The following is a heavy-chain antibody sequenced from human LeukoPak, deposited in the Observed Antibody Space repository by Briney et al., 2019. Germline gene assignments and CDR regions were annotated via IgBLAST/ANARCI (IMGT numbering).Heavy chain of an antibody. V-gene: IGHV1-2*02. J-gene: IGHJ5*02. CDR2: INPNSGGT. D-gene: IGHD6-13*01. CDR1: GYTFTGYY. CDR3: ARVRRAQQLANWFDP. Sequence: ASVKVSCKASGYTFTGYYMHWVRQAPGQGLEWMGWINPNSGGTNYAQKFQGRVTMTRDTSISTAYMELSRLRSYDTAVYYCARVRRAQQLANWFDPWGQGTLVTVSS.